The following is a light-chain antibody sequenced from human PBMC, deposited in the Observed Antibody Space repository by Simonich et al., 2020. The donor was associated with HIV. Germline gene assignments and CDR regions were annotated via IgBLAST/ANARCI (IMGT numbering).Light chain of an antibody. J-gene: IGLJ3*02. Sequence: QSALTQPASVSGSPGQSITISCPGTIGDVGGYNYFTWYHQPPGKAPKLMIYDVSKRPSGFSNRFSGSKSGNTASLTISGLRAEDEADYYCSSYTSSSTWVFGGGTKLTVL. CDR3: SSYTSSSTWV. CDR1: IGDVGGYNY. CDR2: DVS. V-gene: IGLV2-14*01.